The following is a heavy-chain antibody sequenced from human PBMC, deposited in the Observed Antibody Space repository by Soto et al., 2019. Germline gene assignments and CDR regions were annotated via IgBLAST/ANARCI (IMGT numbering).Heavy chain of an antibody. Sequence: ASVNVSCKASGYTFTSYGISWVRQAPGQGLEWMGWINAGNSTTRYSQKLQGRVTITRDTSASTAHVELSSLRSEDTAVYYCARSGRGFVGVTAASFFDDWGQGTRVTVSS. V-gene: IGHV1-18*01. D-gene: IGHD2-21*02. CDR1: GYTFTSYG. CDR2: INAGNSTT. CDR3: ARSGRGFVGVTAASFFDD. J-gene: IGHJ4*02.